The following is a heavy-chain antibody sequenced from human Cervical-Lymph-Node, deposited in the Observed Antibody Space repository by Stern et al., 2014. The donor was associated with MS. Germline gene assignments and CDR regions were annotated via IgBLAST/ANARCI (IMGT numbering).Heavy chain of an antibody. CDR3: TARGYYYDNSGYYSFDY. Sequence: EVQLVESGGGLVKPGGSLRLSCAVSGFTFGNAWMNWVRQAPGKGLEWVGRIKGKAEGGTADDDSLGKGRFTLSRDDSSRTLYLQISSLMTEDTAVYYCTARGYYYDNSGYYSFDYWGQGTLVTVSS. V-gene: IGHV3-15*01. J-gene: IGHJ4*02. CDR1: GFTFGNAW. CDR2: IKGKAEGGTA. D-gene: IGHD3-22*01.